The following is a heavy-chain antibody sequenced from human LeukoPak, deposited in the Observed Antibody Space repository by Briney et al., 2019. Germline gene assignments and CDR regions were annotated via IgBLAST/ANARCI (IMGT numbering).Heavy chain of an antibody. CDR3: ARVFKGKYCSSTSCSPSWFDP. CDR1: GFTFSSHW. CDR2: IKQDGSEK. Sequence: GGSLRLSCAASGFTFSSHWMSWVRQAPGKGLEWVANIKQDGSEKYYVDSVKGRFTISRDNAKNSLYLQMNSLRAEDTAVYYCARVFKGKYCSSTSCSPSWFDPWGQGTLVTVSS. V-gene: IGHV3-7*04. J-gene: IGHJ5*02. D-gene: IGHD2-2*01.